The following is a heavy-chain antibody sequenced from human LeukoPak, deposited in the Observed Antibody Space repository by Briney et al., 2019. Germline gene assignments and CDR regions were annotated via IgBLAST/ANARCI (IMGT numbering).Heavy chain of an antibody. V-gene: IGHV4-39*01. J-gene: IGHJ4*02. Sequence: SETLSLTCTVSGGSISSSNYYWGWIRQPPGKGLEWIGSIYYSGTTYYNSSLKSRVIISVDTSKNQFSPKLTSVTATDTAVYYCARHEAQDFDYWGQGTLVTVSS. CDR1: GGSISSSNYY. CDR3: ARHEAQDFDY. CDR2: IYYSGTT.